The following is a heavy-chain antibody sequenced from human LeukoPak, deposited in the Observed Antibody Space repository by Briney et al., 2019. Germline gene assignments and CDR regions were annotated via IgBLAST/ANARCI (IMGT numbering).Heavy chain of an antibody. V-gene: IGHV3-9*01. D-gene: IGHD5-18*01. CDR1: GFTFDDYA. J-gene: IGHJ4*02. CDR2: ISWNSGSI. Sequence: GGSLRLSCAASGFTFDDYAMHWVRQAPGKGLEWVSGISWNSGSIGYADSVKGRFTISRDNAKNSLYLQMNSLRAEDTALYYSAKDREFRSYGYYFDYWGQGTLVTVSS. CDR3: AKDREFRSYGYYFDY.